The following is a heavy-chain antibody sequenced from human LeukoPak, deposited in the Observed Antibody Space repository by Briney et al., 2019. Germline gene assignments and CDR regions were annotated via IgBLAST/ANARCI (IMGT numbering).Heavy chain of an antibody. CDR2: IYYSGST. CDR3: ARDGLKEYYYDSSGT. CDR1: GGSISSYY. J-gene: IGHJ4*02. D-gene: IGHD3-22*01. V-gene: IGHV4-59*12. Sequence: SETLSLTCTVSGGSISSYYWSWIRQPPGKGLEWIGYIYYSGSTNYNPSLKSRVTISVDTSKNQFSLKLSSVTAADTAVYYCARDGLKEYYYDSSGTWGQGTLVTVSS.